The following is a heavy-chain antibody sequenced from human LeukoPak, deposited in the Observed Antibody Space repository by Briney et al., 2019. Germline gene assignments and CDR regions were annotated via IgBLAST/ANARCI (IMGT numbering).Heavy chain of an antibody. D-gene: IGHD3-22*01. J-gene: IGHJ4*02. CDR2: INHSGST. V-gene: IGHV4-34*01. CDR1: GGSFSGYY. CDR3: AREAYDSSGQFYFDY. Sequence: SETLSLTCAVYGGSFSGYYWSWIRQPPGKGLEWIGEINHSGSTNYNPSLKSRVTISVDTSKNQFSLKLSSVTAADTAVYYCAREAYDSSGQFYFDYWGQGTLVTVSS.